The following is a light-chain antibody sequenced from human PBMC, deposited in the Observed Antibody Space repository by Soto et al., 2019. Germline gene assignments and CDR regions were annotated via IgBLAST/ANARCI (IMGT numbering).Light chain of an antibody. CDR1: SSDVGAYNY. CDR2: DVA. Sequence: QSALTQPASVSGSPGQSITISCTGTSSDVGAYNYVSWYQHHPGKAPKLMIYDVANRPSGVSNRFSGSKSGNTASLTISGLQAEDEADYYFRSYTIRSTVVFGGGTKVTVL. V-gene: IGLV2-14*03. CDR3: RSYTIRSTVV. J-gene: IGLJ2*01.